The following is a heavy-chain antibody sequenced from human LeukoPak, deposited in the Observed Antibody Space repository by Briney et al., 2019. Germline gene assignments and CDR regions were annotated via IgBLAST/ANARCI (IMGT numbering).Heavy chain of an antibody. CDR1: GFTFSNYW. J-gene: IGHJ4*01. Sequence: GGSLRLSCAASGFTFSNYWMHWVRQVPGKGLMWVSRISSEGTSVSYADSVKGRFTIDRDNAENTLDLQMDSLGAEDTAVYYCARAPRRSSSPYYFDSWGHGTLVTVSS. CDR3: ARAPRRSSSPYYFDS. CDR2: ISSEGTSV. V-gene: IGHV3-74*01. D-gene: IGHD6-13*01.